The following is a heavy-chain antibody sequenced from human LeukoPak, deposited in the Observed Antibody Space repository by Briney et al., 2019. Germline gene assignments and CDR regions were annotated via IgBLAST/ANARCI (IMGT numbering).Heavy chain of an antibody. Sequence: SETLSLTCTVSGGSISSYYWSWIRQPPGKGLEWIGYIYYSGSTNYNPSLKSRVTISVDTSKNQFSLKPSSVTAADTAVYYCARGGNYFDYWGQGTLVTVSS. CDR3: ARGGNYFDY. V-gene: IGHV4-59*01. J-gene: IGHJ4*02. CDR2: IYYSGST. CDR1: GGSISSYY.